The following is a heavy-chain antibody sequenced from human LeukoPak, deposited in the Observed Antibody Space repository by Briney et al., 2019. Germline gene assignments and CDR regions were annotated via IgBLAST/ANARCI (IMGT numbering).Heavy chain of an antibody. D-gene: IGHD3-10*01. V-gene: IGHV7-4-1*02. J-gene: IGHJ4*02. Sequence: ASVKVSCKASGYTFTSYAMNWVRQAPGQGLEWMGWINTNTGNPTYAQGFTGRFVFSLDTSVSTAYLQISSLKAEDTAVYYCARDGPFLYGSGSYYDLFDYWGQGTLVTVSS. CDR1: GYTFTSYA. CDR2: INTNTGNP. CDR3: ARDGPFLYGSGSYYDLFDY.